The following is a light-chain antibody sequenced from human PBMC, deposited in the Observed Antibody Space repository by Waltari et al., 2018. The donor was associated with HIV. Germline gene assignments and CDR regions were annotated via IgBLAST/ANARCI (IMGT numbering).Light chain of an antibody. V-gene: IGLV2-14*04. CDR2: DVS. Sequence: GSPGQSITISCTGTSSDVGGYNYVSWYQQHPGKAPKLMIYDVSKRPSGVSNRFSGSKSGNTASLTISGLQAEDEADYYCSSYTSSSTYVFGTGTKVTVL. CDR1: SSDVGGYNY. CDR3: SSYTSSSTYV. J-gene: IGLJ1*01.